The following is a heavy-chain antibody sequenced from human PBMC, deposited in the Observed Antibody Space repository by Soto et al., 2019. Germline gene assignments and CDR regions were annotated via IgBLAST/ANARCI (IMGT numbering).Heavy chain of an antibody. Sequence: QVQLVESGGGLVKPGGSLRLSCAASGFTFSDYYMTWIRQAPGKGLEWVSHISSSGSTIFYADSVKGRFTISRDNAKNSLYLQMNSLRAEDTAVYYCARDPRYCCSASCYDDYYYYYMDVWGKGTTVTVSS. V-gene: IGHV3-11*01. CDR2: ISSSGSTI. CDR1: GFTFSDYY. CDR3: ARDPRYCCSASCYDDYYYYYMDV. J-gene: IGHJ6*03. D-gene: IGHD2-2*01.